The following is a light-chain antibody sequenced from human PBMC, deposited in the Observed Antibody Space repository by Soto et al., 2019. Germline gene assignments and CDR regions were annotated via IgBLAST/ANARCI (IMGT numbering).Light chain of an antibody. J-gene: IGKJ1*01. CDR1: QSISSW. CDR2: KAS. Sequence: DIQMTQSPSTLSSSVGERVTITCRASQSISSWLAWYQQKPGKAPKLLIYKASSLESGVPSRFSGSGSGTVFTLTISILPPDDVATYYCQHYNRYWTFGQGTKVEIK. V-gene: IGKV1-5*03. CDR3: QHYNRYWT.